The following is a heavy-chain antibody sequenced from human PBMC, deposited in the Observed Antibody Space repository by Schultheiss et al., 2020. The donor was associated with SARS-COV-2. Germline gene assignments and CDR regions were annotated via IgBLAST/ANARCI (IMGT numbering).Heavy chain of an antibody. CDR3: ARRGDH. J-gene: IGHJ4*02. CDR2: IYTSGST. Sequence: SETLSLTCTVSGGSISSGSYYWSWIRQPAGKGLEWIGRIYTSGSTNYNPSLKSRVTISIDASKNQFSLKLRSVTAADTAIYYCARRGDHWGQGTLVTVSS. V-gene: IGHV4-61*02. D-gene: IGHD3-10*01. CDR1: GGSISSGSYY.